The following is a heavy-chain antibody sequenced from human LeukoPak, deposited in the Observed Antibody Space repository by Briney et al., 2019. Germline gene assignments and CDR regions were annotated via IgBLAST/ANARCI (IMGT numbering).Heavy chain of an antibody. CDR3: AKDWADSSGYYYPFDY. V-gene: IGHV3-30*18. J-gene: IGHJ4*02. CDR2: ISYDGSNK. Sequence: GGSLRLSCAASGFTFSSYGMHWVRQPPGKGLEWLAVISYDGSNKYYADSVKGRFTISRDNSKNTLYLQMNSLRAEDTAVYYCAKDWADSSGYYYPFDYWGQGTLVTVSS. D-gene: IGHD3-22*01. CDR1: GFTFSSYG.